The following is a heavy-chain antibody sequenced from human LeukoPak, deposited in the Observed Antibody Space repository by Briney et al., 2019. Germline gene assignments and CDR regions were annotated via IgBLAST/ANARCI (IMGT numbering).Heavy chain of an antibody. V-gene: IGHV3-30*01. J-gene: IGHJ4*02. D-gene: IGHD3-16*01. CDR3: AMDYYDINGYSRGWDY. CDR1: GFTFSSYP. CDR2: TSSDDRNE. Sequence: GGSLGLSCAASGFTFSSYPLHWIRQAPGKGLEWVAVTSSDDRNEDYGDSVKGRFTVSRDISKKTVYLQMNSLTTEDTAVYYCAMDYYDINGYSRGWDYWGRGTLVIVSS.